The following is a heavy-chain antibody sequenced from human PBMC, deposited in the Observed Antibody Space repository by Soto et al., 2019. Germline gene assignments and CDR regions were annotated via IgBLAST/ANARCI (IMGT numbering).Heavy chain of an antibody. V-gene: IGHV5-51*01. CDR2: IYPGDSDT. Sequence: GESLKISCKGSGYSFTSYWIGWVRQMPGKGLEWMGIIYPGDSDTRYSPSFQGQVAISADKSISTAYLQWSSLKASDTAMYYCARQMSSETDYYYYGMDVWGQGTTVTVSS. J-gene: IGHJ6*02. D-gene: IGHD6-25*01. CDR1: GYSFTSYW. CDR3: ARQMSSETDYYYYGMDV.